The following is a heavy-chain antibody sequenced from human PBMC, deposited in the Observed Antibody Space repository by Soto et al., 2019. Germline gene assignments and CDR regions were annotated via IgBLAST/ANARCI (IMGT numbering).Heavy chain of an antibody. Sequence: PWGSLRLSCAASGFTFSSYAMHWVRQAPDKGLEWVAVISYDGSNKYYADSVKGRFTISRDNSKNTLYLQMNSLRAEDTAVYYCARGPSSLTRFDYWGQGTLVTVSS. CDR3: ARGPSSLTRFDY. V-gene: IGHV3-30-3*01. J-gene: IGHJ4*02. CDR2: ISYDGSNK. CDR1: GFTFSSYA. D-gene: IGHD2-2*01.